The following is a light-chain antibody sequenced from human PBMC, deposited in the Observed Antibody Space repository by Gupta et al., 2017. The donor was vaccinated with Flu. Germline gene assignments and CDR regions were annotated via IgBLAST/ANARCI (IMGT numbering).Light chain of an antibody. J-gene: IGKJ2*01. CDR3: LQYGSTREYT. Sequence: TVSLSPGERATLSCRASQRINLNYLAWFQQKPGQAPRLLIYAASSRATGITERFSGGGSGTDFTLTISRLEPEDFAVYFCLQYGSTREYTFGQGTQLEIK. CDR2: AAS. CDR1: QRINLNY. V-gene: IGKV3-20*01.